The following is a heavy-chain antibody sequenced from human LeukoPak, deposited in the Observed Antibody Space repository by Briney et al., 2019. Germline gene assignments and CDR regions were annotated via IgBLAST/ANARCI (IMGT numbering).Heavy chain of an antibody. D-gene: IGHD6-19*01. CDR1: GFTFSSYS. V-gene: IGHV3-53*01. CDR3: ARDRSSSGWHWNYFDY. J-gene: IGHJ4*02. CDR2: IYSGGST. Sequence: GGSLRLSCAASGFTFSSYSMNWVRQAPGKGLEWVSVIYSGGSTYYADSVKGRFTISRDNSKNTLYLQMNSLRAEDTAVYYCARDRSSSGWHWNYFDYWGQGTLVTVSS.